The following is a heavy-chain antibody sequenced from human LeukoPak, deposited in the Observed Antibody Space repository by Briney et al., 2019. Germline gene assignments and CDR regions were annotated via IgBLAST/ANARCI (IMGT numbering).Heavy chain of an antibody. V-gene: IGHV3-53*01. CDR1: GFTVSNNY. CDR3: ARDSSSSWYYFDY. CDR2: IYSGGNT. J-gene: IGHJ4*02. Sequence: GGSLRLSCAASGFTVSNNYMNWVRQAPGKGLEWVSVIYSGGNTHYADSVEGRFTISRDNSKNTLYLQMNSLRAEDTAVYYCARDSSSSWYYFDYWGQGTLVTVSS. D-gene: IGHD6-13*01.